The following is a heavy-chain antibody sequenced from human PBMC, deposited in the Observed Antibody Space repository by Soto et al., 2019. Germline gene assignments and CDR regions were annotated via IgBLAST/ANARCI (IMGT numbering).Heavy chain of an antibody. J-gene: IGHJ4*02. D-gene: IGHD5-12*01. V-gene: IGHV1-69*13. CDR3: ARALGGDGYNDYYFDY. Sequence: ASVKVSCKAAVGTFSSYAIGWVRQSPGQGLEWMGGSIPIFGTANYAPKFQGRVTITADESTSTASMELSSLRSEDTAVYYCARALGGDGYNDYYFDYWGQGTLVTVSS. CDR2: SIPIFGTA. CDR1: VGTFSSYA.